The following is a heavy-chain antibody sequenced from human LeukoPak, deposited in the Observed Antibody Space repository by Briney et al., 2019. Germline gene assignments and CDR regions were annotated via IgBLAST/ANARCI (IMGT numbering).Heavy chain of an antibody. D-gene: IGHD3-10*01. J-gene: IGHJ4*02. CDR3: ARGGYYGSGSYYKI. Sequence: PSETLSLTCAVYSGSFSGYYGSWIRQPPGKGLEWIGEINHSGSTNYNPSLKSRVTISVDTSKNQFSLKLSSVTAADTAVYYCARGGYYGSGSYYKIWGQGTLVTVSS. V-gene: IGHV4-34*01. CDR2: INHSGST. CDR1: SGSFSGYY.